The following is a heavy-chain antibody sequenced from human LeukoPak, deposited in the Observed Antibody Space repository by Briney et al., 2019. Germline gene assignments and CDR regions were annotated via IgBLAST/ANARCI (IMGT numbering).Heavy chain of an antibody. CDR1: GYTFTRYG. J-gene: IGHJ3*02. Sequence: ASVKVSCKASGYTFTRYGISWVRRTPGQGLEWMGWVGTFNGDTNYAQKVQGRVTMTTDTSTSTVYMELRSLSSDDTAVYYCARDWYYYDSRGHDTFDIWGQGTMVTVSS. CDR3: ARDWYYYDSRGHDTFDI. D-gene: IGHD3-10*01. V-gene: IGHV1-18*01. CDR2: VGTFNGDT.